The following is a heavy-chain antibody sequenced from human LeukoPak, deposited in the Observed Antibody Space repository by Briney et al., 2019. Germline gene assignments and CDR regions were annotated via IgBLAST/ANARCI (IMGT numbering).Heavy chain of an antibody. J-gene: IGHJ4*02. D-gene: IGHD3-10*01. V-gene: IGHV4-34*01. CDR2: INHSGST. CDR3: ASRRYYYGSGSPTDY. CDR1: GGSFSGYY. Sequence: SETLSLTCAVYGGSFSGYYWSWIRQPPGKGLEWIGGINHSGSTNYNPSLKSRVTISVDTSKNQFSQKLSSVTAADTAVYYCASRRYYYGSGSPTDYWGQGTLVTVSS.